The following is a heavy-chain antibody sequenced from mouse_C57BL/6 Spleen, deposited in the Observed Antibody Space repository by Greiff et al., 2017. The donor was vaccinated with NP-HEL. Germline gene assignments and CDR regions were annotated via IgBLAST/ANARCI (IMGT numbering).Heavy chain of an antibody. J-gene: IGHJ3*01. CDR1: GFTFSSYT. D-gene: IGHD2-4*01. CDR2: ISGGGGNT. V-gene: IGHV5-9*01. CDR3: ATLYDYDGAWFAY. Sequence: DVQLVESGGGLVKPGGSLKLSCAASGFTFSSYTMSWVRQTPEKRLEWVATISGGGGNTYYPDSVKGRFTISRDNAKNTLYLQMSSLRSEDTALYYCATLYDYDGAWFAYWGQGTLVTVSA.